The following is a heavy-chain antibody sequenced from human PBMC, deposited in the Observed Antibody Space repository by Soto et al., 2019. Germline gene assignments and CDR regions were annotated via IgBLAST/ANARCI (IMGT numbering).Heavy chain of an antibody. CDR1: GYTFTNYG. V-gene: IGHV1-18*01. Sequence: ASVKVSCKASGYTFTNYGITWVRQAPGQGLEWMGWITASNGNANYAREIQGRLTLTRDTSTNTASMELRSLRSDDTAVYYCARGASCSSTSCYDNFHYGLAVWGQGTTVTISS. CDR2: ITASNGNA. D-gene: IGHD2-2*01. CDR3: ARGASCSSTSCYDNFHYGLAV. J-gene: IGHJ6*02.